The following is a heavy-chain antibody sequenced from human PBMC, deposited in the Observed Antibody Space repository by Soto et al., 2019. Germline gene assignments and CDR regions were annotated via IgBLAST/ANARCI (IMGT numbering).Heavy chain of an antibody. Sequence: QVQLVQSGAEVKKPGASVRVSCKASGYVFTGFYLHWVRQAPGQGLEWMGWIFPNSGATNYAQKFQGRVTLTRATSLSTGYMDLTRLTSDDTAVYYCARGRSLKWNWFDRWGQGTLVTVSS. CDR3: ARGRSLKWNWFDR. D-gene: IGHD2-15*01. V-gene: IGHV1-2*02. CDR1: GYVFTGFY. CDR2: IFPNSGAT. J-gene: IGHJ5*02.